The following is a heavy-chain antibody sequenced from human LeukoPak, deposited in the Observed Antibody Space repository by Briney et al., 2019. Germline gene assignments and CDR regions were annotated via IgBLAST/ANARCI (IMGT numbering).Heavy chain of an antibody. V-gene: IGHV3-48*01. CDR3: AAKQQTNQFHY. D-gene: IGHD6-13*01. CDR1: GFTFSSYS. Sequence: GGSLRLSCAASGFTFSSYSMNWVRQAPGKGLEWVSYISSSSSTIYYADSVKGRFTISRDNAKNSLYLQMNSLRAEDTAVYYCAAKQQTNQFHYWGQGTLVTVSS. J-gene: IGHJ4*02. CDR2: ISSSSSTI.